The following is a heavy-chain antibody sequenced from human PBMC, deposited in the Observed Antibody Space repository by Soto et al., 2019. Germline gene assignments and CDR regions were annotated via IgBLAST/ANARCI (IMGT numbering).Heavy chain of an antibody. V-gene: IGHV3-30-3*01. CDR2: VSFDGVNK. CDR1: GFTLNTYS. J-gene: IGHJ4*02. Sequence: GGSLRLSCSVSGFTLNTYSMHWVRQAPGKGLEWVAVVSFDGVNKHYRDSVKRCFTISRDIAKNMLYLQMTSLRLEDTVLYYCARDPDLIEAAGNYFDFWGQGTLVTVSS. CDR3: ARDPDLIEAAGNYFDF. D-gene: IGHD6-13*01.